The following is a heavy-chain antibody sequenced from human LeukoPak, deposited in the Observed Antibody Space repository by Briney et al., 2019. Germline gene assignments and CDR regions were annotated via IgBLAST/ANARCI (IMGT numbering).Heavy chain of an antibody. CDR2: INPNGGGT. D-gene: IGHD3-9*01. CDR1: GYTFTGYY. V-gene: IGHV1-2*02. J-gene: IGHJ5*02. CDR3: ATAYYDILTGQENWFDP. Sequence: GASVKVSCKASGYTFTGYYMHWVCQAPGQGLEWMGWINPNGGGTNYAQKFQGRVTMTRDTSISTAYMELSRPRSDDTAVYYCATAYYDILTGQENWFDPWGQGTLVTVSS.